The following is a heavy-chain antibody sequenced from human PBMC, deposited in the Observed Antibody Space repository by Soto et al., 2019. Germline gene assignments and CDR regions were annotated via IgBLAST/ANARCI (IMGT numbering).Heavy chain of an antibody. Sequence: SETLSLTCAVYGGSFSGYYWTWIRQPPGTGLEWIGYIYYSGSTNYNPSLTSRVTISVDTSKNQFSLKLSSVTAADTAVYYCARHRYSYGVYYFDYWGQGTLVTVSS. J-gene: IGHJ4*02. V-gene: IGHV4-59*08. CDR1: GGSFSGYY. D-gene: IGHD5-18*01. CDR2: IYYSGST. CDR3: ARHRYSYGVYYFDY.